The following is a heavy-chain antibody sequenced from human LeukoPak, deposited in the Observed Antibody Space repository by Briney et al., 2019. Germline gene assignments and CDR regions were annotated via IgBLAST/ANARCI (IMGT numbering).Heavy chain of an antibody. CDR2: IMPNGEPR. Sequence: GGSLRLSCAASGFSFSNYVMHWVRQAPGKGLEYVSAIMPNGEPRGYANSMKGRFTISRDNSKNTLYLQMGSLRAEDMAIYYCARDRDGGFAFGIWGQGTLVTVSS. V-gene: IGHV3-64*01. J-gene: IGHJ3*02. CDR1: GFSFSNYV. D-gene: IGHD2-15*01. CDR3: ARDRDGGFAFGI.